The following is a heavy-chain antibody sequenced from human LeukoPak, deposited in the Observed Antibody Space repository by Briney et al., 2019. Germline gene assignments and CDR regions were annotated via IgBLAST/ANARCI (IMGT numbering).Heavy chain of an antibody. CDR2: IKSKTDGGKT. J-gene: IGHJ4*02. D-gene: IGHD2-2*01. V-gene: IGHV3-15*01. Sequence: GGSLRLSCAASGFTFSNAWMSWVRQAPGKGLEWFGRIKSKTDGGKTDYAVPVKGRFTISRDDSKNTLYLQMNSLKTEDTAVYYGTTDWVEDIVVVPAAMFDYWGQGTLVTVSS. CDR3: TTDWVEDIVVVPAAMFDY. CDR1: GFTFSNAW.